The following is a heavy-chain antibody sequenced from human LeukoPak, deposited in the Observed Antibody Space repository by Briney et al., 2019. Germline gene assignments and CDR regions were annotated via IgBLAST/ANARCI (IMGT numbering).Heavy chain of an antibody. CDR2: IYYSGST. D-gene: IGHD3-10*01. CDR1: GGSISSSYYY. V-gene: IGHV4-39*07. Sequence: SETLSLTCTVSGGSISSSYYYWGWIRQPPGKGLEWIGSIYYSGSTYYNPSLKSRVTISVDTSKNQFSLKLRSVTAANTAVYYCARDNYYGSGSPMDVWGQGTTVTVSS. CDR3: ARDNYYGSGSPMDV. J-gene: IGHJ6*02.